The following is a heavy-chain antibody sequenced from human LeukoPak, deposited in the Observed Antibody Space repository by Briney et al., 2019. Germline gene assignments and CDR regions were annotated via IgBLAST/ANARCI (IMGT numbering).Heavy chain of an antibody. CDR2: IYYSGSA. V-gene: IGHV4-59*08. J-gene: IGHJ6*02. Sequence: SETLSLTCTVSGGSISSYYWSWIRHPPGKGLEWIGYIYYSGSANYNPSLKSRVTFSVDTSKTQFSLTLRSVTAADTALYYCARLSSSQLYHGMDVWGQGNTVTVSS. D-gene: IGHD6-6*01. CDR3: ARLSSSQLYHGMDV. CDR1: GGSISSYY.